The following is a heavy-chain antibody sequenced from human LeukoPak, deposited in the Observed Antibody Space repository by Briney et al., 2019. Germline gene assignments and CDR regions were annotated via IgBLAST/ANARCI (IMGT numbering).Heavy chain of an antibody. V-gene: IGHV3-48*01. CDR1: RFSFTAYS. Sequence: PGGSLRLSCAASRFSFTAYSMDWVRQAPGRGLEWISYIGPGGDIYYADSVTGRFTVSRDTAKNSLYLQMNGLRVEDTAVYYCARRFDSWGQGTLVTVSS. CDR3: ARRFDS. CDR2: IGPGGDI. J-gene: IGHJ4*02.